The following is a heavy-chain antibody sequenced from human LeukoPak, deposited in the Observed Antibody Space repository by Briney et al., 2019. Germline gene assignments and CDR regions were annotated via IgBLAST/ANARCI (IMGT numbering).Heavy chain of an antibody. J-gene: IGHJ4*02. D-gene: IGHD2-15*01. CDR3: ARGDCSGGSCYSDY. CDR1: SGFISTNY. V-gene: IGHV4-59*07. CDR2: INYSGST. Sequence: SATLSLTCTVSSGFISTNYWSWLRQPPGKGLEWIGYINYSGSTNYYPPLKRRRTISVDTSKNQSSLKLSSVTAADTAVYYCARGDCSGGSCYSDYWGQGTLVTVSS.